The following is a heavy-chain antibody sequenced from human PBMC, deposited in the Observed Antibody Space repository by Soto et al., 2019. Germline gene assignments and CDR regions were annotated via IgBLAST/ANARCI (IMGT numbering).Heavy chain of an antibody. CDR1: GYTFSKYA. CDR3: AKGSGEVPTNWFDP. V-gene: IGHV3-23*01. D-gene: IGHD6-19*01. CDR2: VSRSGAAT. J-gene: IGHJ5*02. Sequence: EVQLLESGGGLVQPGGSLRLSCAASGYTFSKYAMIWVRQAPGQGLDWVAGVSRSGAATYYADSVKGRFTISRDTSKNTLSLQMNGLRAEDTALYYCAKGSGEVPTNWFDPWGQGTLVTVSS.